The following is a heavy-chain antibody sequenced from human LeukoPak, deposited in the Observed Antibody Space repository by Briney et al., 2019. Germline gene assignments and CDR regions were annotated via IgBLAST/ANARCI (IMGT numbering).Heavy chain of an antibody. J-gene: IGHJ2*01. V-gene: IGHV1-45*02. CDR2: ITPFNGNT. D-gene: IGHD4-17*01. CDR1: GYTFTYRY. Sequence: ASVKVSCKASGYTFTYRYLHWVRQAPGQALEWMGWITPFNGNTNYAQKFQDRVTITRDMSTSTAYMELSSLRSEDTAVYYCAAAYGDYVHWYFDLWGRGTLVTVSS. CDR3: AAAYGDYVHWYFDL.